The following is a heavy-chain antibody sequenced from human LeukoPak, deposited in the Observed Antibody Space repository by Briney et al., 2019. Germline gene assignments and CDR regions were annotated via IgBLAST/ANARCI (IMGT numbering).Heavy chain of an antibody. J-gene: IGHJ5*02. CDR2: ISWNSGTI. D-gene: IGHD1-26*01. CDR3: ARGNSGSYSQDWFDP. Sequence: GGSLRLSCGASGFTFTTYAVTWVRQAPGKGLEWVSGISWNSGTIGYADSVKGRFTISRDKAKTSLYLQMNSLRDDDMALYYCARGNSGSYSQDWFDPWGQGTLVTVSS. V-gene: IGHV3-9*03. CDR1: GFTFTTYA.